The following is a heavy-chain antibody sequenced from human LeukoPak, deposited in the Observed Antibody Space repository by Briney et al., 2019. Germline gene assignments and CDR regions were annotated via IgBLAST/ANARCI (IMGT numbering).Heavy chain of an antibody. CDR2: IKQDGSEK. D-gene: IGHD3-22*01. J-gene: IGHJ3*02. CDR1: GFTFSSYW. V-gene: IGHV3-7*01. Sequence: AGGSLRLSCAASGFTFSSYWMSWVRQAPGKWLEWVANIKQDGSEKYYVDSVKGRFTISRDNAKNSLYLQMNSLRAEDTAVYYCARDWHYYDSSGYYLWGAFDIWGQGTMVTVSS. CDR3: ARDWHYYDSSGYYLWGAFDI.